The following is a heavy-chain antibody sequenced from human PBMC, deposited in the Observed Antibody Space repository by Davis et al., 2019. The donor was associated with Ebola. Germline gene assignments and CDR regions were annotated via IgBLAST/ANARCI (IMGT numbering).Heavy chain of an antibody. CDR1: GYTFTNYG. J-gene: IGHJ4*02. Sequence: ASVKVSCKASGYTFTNYGISWVRQAPGQGLEWMGWISAYNGNTNYAQKLQGRVTMTTDTSTRTAYMELRSLRSDDTAVYYCAREHRIVAHGTPFDYWGQGTLVTVSS. CDR3: AREHRIVAHGTPFDY. V-gene: IGHV1-18*01. CDR2: ISAYNGNT. D-gene: IGHD6-13*01.